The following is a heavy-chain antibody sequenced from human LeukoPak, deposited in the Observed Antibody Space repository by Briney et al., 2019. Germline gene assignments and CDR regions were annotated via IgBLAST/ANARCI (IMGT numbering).Heavy chain of an antibody. CDR2: IRSKAYGGTT. CDR3: TRDSKWKLHWFDY. CDR1: GFTFGDYA. J-gene: IGHJ4*02. D-gene: IGHD2-15*01. V-gene: IGHV3-49*05. Sequence: NPGGSLRLSCTASGFTFGDYAMSWFRQAPGKGLEWVGFIRSKAYGGTTEYAASVKGRFTISRDDSKSIAYLQMNSLKTEDTAVYYCTRDSKWKLHWFDYWGQGTLVTVSS.